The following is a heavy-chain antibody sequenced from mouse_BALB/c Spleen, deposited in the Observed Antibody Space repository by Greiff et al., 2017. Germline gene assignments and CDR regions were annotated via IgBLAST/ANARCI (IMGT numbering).Heavy chain of an antibody. J-gene: IGHJ2*01. D-gene: IGHD1-1*01. CDR1: GDSITSGY. CDR3: ARFPHYYGSSHFDY. CDR2: ISYSGST. V-gene: IGHV3-8*02. Sequence: EVKLQESGPSLVKPSQTLSLTCSVTGDSITSGYWNWIRKFPGNKLEYMGYISYSGSTYYNPSLKSRISITRDTSKNQYYLQLNSVTTEDTATYYCARFPHYYGSSHFDYWGQGTTLTVSS.